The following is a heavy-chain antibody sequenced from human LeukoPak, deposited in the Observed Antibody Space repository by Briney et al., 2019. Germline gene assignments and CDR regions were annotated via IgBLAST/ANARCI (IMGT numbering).Heavy chain of an antibody. CDR1: GDSLSSSGDA. J-gene: IGHJ4*02. CDR2: TYQRSKWSS. V-gene: IGHV6-1*01. Sequence: SQTLSLTCVISGDSLSSSGDAWNWIRQSPSGRLEWLGRTYQRSKWSSDYASSVRSRITVDPDTSKNQFSLQLCSVTPEDTAVYYCARGRASAFDYWDQGTLVTVSS. D-gene: IGHD6-13*01. CDR3: ARGRASAFDY.